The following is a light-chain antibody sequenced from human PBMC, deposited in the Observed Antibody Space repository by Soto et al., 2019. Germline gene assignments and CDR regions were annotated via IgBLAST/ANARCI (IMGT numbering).Light chain of an antibody. CDR1: QSIGTW. J-gene: IGKJ1*01. CDR3: QQYNSGWT. Sequence: DIQMTQSPSTLSASVGDRVTITCRASQSIGTWLAWYQHRPGKAPSLLIYDASTLRSGVPSRFSGSGSGTEFTLTISSLQADDFATYYCQQYNSGWTFGQGTKVDIK. CDR2: DAS. V-gene: IGKV1-5*01.